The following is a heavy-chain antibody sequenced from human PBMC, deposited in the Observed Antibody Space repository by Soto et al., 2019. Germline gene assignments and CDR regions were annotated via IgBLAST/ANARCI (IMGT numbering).Heavy chain of an antibody. J-gene: IGHJ4*02. CDR2: IYPGDSDT. CDR3: ARIDYGGKSAAY. CDR1: GYSFTSYW. Sequence: EVQLVQSGAEVKKPGESLKISCKGSGYSFTSYWIGWVRQMPGKGLEWMGIIYPGDSDTRYSPSFQGQVTISADKCITSAYLHWRSLNASDTPMYYCARIDYGGKSAAYWGQGTLVTASS. D-gene: IGHD4-17*01. V-gene: IGHV5-51*03.